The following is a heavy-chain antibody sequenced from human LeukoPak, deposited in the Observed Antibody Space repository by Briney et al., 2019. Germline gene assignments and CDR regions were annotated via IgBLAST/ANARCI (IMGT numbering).Heavy chain of an antibody. J-gene: IGHJ4*02. Sequence: GGSLRLSCAASEFSVGSNYMSWVRQAPGRGLKWVSVIYSGGGSTFYADSVKGRFTISRDNSKNTLYLQMNSLRAEDTAVYYCARSPPRYDTRFFDYWGQGILVAVSS. D-gene: IGHD3-22*01. V-gene: IGHV3-53*01. CDR1: EFSVGSNY. CDR2: IYSGGGST. CDR3: ARSPPRYDTRFFDY.